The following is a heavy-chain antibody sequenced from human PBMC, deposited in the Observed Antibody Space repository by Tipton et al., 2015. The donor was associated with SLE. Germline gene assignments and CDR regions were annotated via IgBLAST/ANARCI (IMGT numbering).Heavy chain of an antibody. D-gene: IGHD3-9*01. Sequence: SLRLSCAASGFTFSSYGMYWVRQAPGKGLEWVAVIWYDGSNKYYADSVKGRFTISRDNSKNTLYLQMNSLRAEDTAVYYCARPYYILTGYVYYFDYWGQGTLVTVSS. CDR1: GFTFSSYG. V-gene: IGHV3-33*01. CDR2: IWYDGSNK. CDR3: ARPYYILTGYVYYFDY. J-gene: IGHJ4*02.